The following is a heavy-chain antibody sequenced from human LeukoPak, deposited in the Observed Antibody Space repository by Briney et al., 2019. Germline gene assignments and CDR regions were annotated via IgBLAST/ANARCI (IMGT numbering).Heavy chain of an antibody. Sequence: ASVKVSCKASGYTFTGYYMHWVRQAPGQGLEWMGWINPNSGGTNYAQKFQGRVTMTRDTSISTAYMELSRLRSDDTAVYYCAVIHDSSGYEPNYWGQGTLVTVSS. CDR1: GYTFTGYY. J-gene: IGHJ4*02. D-gene: IGHD3-22*01. CDR3: AVIHDSSGYEPNY. V-gene: IGHV1-2*02. CDR2: INPNSGGT.